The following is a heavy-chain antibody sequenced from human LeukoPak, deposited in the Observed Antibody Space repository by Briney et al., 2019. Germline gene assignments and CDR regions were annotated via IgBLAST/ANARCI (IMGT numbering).Heavy chain of an antibody. CDR2: IYYSGST. Sequence: SETLSLTCTVSGVSISTYYWSWIRQHPGKGLEWIGYIYYSGSTYYNPSLKSRVTISVDTSKNQFSLKLSSVTAADTAVYYCARVNVVPAANYYYYGMDVWGQGTTVTVSS. CDR1: GVSISTYY. J-gene: IGHJ6*02. D-gene: IGHD2-2*01. CDR3: ARVNVVPAANYYYYGMDV. V-gene: IGHV4-59*12.